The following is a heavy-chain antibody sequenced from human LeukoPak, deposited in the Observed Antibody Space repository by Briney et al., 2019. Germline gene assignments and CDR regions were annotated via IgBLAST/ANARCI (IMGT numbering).Heavy chain of an antibody. CDR1: GFTFSTYA. CDR2: IGASGGGT. Sequence: GGSLRLSSATSGFTFSTYAMSWVRHAPGKGVEWGSGIGASGGGTYYADSVKGRFTTSRDNSKNTLYLQMNSLRTEDTAVYYCAKAEGYDILTGLDYWGQGTLVTVSS. D-gene: IGHD3-9*01. J-gene: IGHJ4*02. V-gene: IGHV3-23*01. CDR3: AKAEGYDILTGLDY.